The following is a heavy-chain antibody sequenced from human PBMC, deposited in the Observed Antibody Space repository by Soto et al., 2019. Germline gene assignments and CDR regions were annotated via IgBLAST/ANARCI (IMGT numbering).Heavy chain of an antibody. CDR3: ARLNSARVAPFDY. CDR2: IYYSGST. Sequence: PSETLSLTCTVSGGSIISSSYYWGWIRQPPGKGLEWIGSIYYSGSTYYNPSLKSRVTISVDTSKNQFSLKLSSVTAADTAVYYCARLNSARVAPFDYWGQGTLVTVSS. D-gene: IGHD3-3*01. CDR1: GGSIISSSYY. V-gene: IGHV4-39*01. J-gene: IGHJ4*02.